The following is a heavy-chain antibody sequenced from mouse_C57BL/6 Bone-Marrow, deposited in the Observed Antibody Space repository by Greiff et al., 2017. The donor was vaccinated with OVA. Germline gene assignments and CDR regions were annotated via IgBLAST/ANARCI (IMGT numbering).Heavy chain of an antibody. CDR2: INPSNGGT. CDR3: RVGTVVAPHYYAMDY. Sequence: VQLQQPGTELVKPGASVKLSCKASGYTFTSYWMHWVKQRPGQGLEWIGNINPSNGGTNYNEKFKSKATLTVDKSSSTAYMQLSSLTSEDSAVYYCRVGTVVAPHYYAMDYWGQGTSVTVSS. V-gene: IGHV1-53*01. CDR1: GYTFTSYW. D-gene: IGHD1-1*01. J-gene: IGHJ4*01.